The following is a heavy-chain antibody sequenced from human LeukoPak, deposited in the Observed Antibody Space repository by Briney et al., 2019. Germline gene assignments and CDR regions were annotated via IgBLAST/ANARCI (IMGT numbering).Heavy chain of an antibody. CDR1: GFPFSSYV. CDR2: ISGSGDST. Sequence: GRSLSLFCAVSGFPFSSYVMSWVRQPSGKGLEGVTGISGSGDSTYYADYVKGRFTISRDNSKNALYLQMNSLRAEDTAVYYCAKDKRMGVWGLGTTVTVSS. J-gene: IGHJ6*02. V-gene: IGHV3-23*01. CDR3: AKDKRMGV.